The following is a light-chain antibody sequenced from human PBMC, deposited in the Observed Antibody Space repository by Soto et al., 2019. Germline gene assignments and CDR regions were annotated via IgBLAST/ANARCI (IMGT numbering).Light chain of an antibody. CDR2: GAY. CDR3: QQYGTSPFT. V-gene: IGKV3-20*01. Sequence: IVLTQSPGTLSLSPGERATLSCRASQSVRDSYLAWYQKKPGQAPRLLIYGAYARAARIPDRFSGSGSGTDFTRTISILEPEEFAGYYCQQYGTSPFTFGPGTKLEIK. J-gene: IGKJ2*01. CDR1: QSVRDSY.